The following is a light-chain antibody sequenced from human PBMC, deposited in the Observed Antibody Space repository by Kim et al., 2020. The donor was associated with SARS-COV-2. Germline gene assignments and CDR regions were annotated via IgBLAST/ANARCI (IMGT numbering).Light chain of an antibody. CDR2: EVN. J-gene: IGLJ2*01. V-gene: IGLV2-8*01. Sequence: GQSLTSSCTGTISDVGSYNYVSWYQQHPGKAPKLMIYEVNKRPSGVPDRFSGSKSGNTASLTVSGLQAEDEADYYCSSYAGSNNVIFGGGTKLTVL. CDR3: SSYAGSNNVI. CDR1: ISDVGSYNY.